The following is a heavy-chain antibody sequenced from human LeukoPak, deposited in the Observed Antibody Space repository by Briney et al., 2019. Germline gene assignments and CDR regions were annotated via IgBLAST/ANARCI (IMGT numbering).Heavy chain of an antibody. V-gene: IGHV3-48*04. Sequence: PGGSLRLSCAASGFTFSSYSMNWVRQAPGKGLEWVSYISSSSSTIYYADSVKGRFTISRDNAKNSLYLQMNSLRAEDTAVYYCARSPGIAVAGTEGGFDYWGQGTLVTVSS. CDR3: ARSPGIAVAGTEGGFDY. D-gene: IGHD6-19*01. CDR1: GFTFSSYS. J-gene: IGHJ4*02. CDR2: ISSSSSTI.